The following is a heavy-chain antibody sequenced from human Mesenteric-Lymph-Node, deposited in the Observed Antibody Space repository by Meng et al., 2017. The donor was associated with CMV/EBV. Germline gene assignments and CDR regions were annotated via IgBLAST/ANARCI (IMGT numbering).Heavy chain of an antibody. V-gene: IGHV4-59*01. J-gene: IGHJ6*02. CDR1: GGSLSSSY. CDR2: IYDSGET. Sequence: SETLSLTCTVSGGSLSSSYWSWIRQTPGKGLEWIGYIYDSGETDYNPSLKTRVTMSEDTSKNQFSLKLSSVTAADTAVYYCARDPTGVYGMDVWGQGTTVTVSS. D-gene: IGHD4-23*01. CDR3: ARDPTGVYGMDV.